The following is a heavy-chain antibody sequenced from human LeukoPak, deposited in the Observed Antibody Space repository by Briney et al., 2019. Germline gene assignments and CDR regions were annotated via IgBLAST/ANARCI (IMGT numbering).Heavy chain of an antibody. J-gene: IGHJ4*02. Sequence: PSETLSLTCAVYGGSFSGYYWSWNRQPPGKGLEWIGEINHSGSTNYNPSLKSRVTISVDTSKNQFSLKLSSVTAADTAVYYCARLIAVAGRGRSLYYFDYWGQGTLVTVSS. D-gene: IGHD6-19*01. CDR2: INHSGST. V-gene: IGHV4-34*01. CDR3: ARLIAVAGRGRSLYYFDY. CDR1: GGSFSGYY.